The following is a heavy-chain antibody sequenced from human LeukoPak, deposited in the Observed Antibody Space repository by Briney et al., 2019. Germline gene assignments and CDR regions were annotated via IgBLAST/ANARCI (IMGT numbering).Heavy chain of an antibody. CDR3: ARGDCSGGSCYFGY. CDR2: ISAYNGNT. Sequence: GASVKVSCKASDYTFTSYGISWVRQAPGQGLEWMGWISAYNGNTNYAQKLQGRVTMTTDTSTSTAYMELRSLRSDDTAVYYCARGDCSGGSCYFGYWGQGTLVTVSS. V-gene: IGHV1-18*04. D-gene: IGHD2-15*01. CDR1: DYTFTSYG. J-gene: IGHJ4*02.